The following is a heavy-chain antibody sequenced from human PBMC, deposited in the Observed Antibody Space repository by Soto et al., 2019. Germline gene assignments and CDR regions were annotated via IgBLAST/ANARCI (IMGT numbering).Heavy chain of an antibody. Sequence: VASVKVSCKASGYTFTSYYMHWVRQAPGQGLEWMGIINPSGGSTSYAQKFQGRVTMTRDTSTSTVYMELSSLRSEDTAVYYCARVAKEMAGMYYFDYWGQGTLVTVSS. CDR1: GYTFTSYY. CDR2: INPSGGST. V-gene: IGHV1-46*01. J-gene: IGHJ4*02. CDR3: ARVAKEMAGMYYFDY.